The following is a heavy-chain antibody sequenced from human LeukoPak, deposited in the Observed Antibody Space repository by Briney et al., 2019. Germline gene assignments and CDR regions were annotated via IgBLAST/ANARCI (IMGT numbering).Heavy chain of an antibody. J-gene: IGHJ4*02. V-gene: IGHV1-69*04. CDR1: GGTFSSYA. Sequence: ASVKVSCKASGGTFSSYAISWVRQAPGQGLEWMGRIIPIFGIANYAQKFQGRVTITADKSTSTAYMELSSLRSEDTAVYYCARSTSFSSGYYPYNFDYWGQGTLVTVSS. CDR2: IIPIFGIA. D-gene: IGHD3-22*01. CDR3: ARSTSFSSGYYPYNFDY.